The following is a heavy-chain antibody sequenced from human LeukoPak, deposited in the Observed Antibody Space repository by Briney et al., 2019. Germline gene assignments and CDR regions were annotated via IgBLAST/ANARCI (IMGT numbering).Heavy chain of an antibody. CDR1: GFTFSSYA. CDR3: ARERSRYSYGDYFDY. CDR2: ISYDGSNK. V-gene: IGHV3-30-3*01. D-gene: IGHD5-18*01. Sequence: GRSLRLSCAASGFTFSSYAMHWVRQAPGKGLEWVAVISYDGSNKYYADSVKGRFTISRDNSKNTLYLQMNSLRAEDTAVYYCARERSRYSYGDYFDYWGQGTLVTVSS. J-gene: IGHJ4*02.